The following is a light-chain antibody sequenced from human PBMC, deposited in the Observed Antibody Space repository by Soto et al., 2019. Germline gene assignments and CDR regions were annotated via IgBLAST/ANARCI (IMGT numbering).Light chain of an antibody. CDR1: QSIGDT. Sequence: IVVTQSPGRLSVSPGGRATLSCRASQSIGDTLAWYQTKPGQAPRLXIYGASSRVTGFPARFSGSGSRTEFTLTISSLQSADFAMYYCQQYGSSLITFGQGTRLEIK. CDR3: QQYGSSLIT. CDR2: GAS. J-gene: IGKJ5*01. V-gene: IGKV3-15*01.